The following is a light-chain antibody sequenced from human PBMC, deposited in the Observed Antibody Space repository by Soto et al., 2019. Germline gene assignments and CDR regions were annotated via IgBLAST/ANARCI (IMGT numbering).Light chain of an antibody. V-gene: IGLV2-14*01. J-gene: IGLJ2*01. CDR1: SSDVGGYNY. Sequence: QSALTQPASVSGSPGQSITISCTRTSSDVGGYNYVSWNQQHPGKAPKLMIYDVSNRPSGVSNRFSGSKSGNTASLSISGLQAEDEADYYCSSYTSSSTLYVVFGGGTKLTVL. CDR2: DVS. CDR3: SSYTSSSTLYVV.